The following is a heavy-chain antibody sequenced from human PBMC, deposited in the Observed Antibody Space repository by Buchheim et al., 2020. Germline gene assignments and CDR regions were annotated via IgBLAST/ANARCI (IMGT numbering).Heavy chain of an antibody. J-gene: IGHJ6*03. CDR2: INHSGST. CDR1: GGSFSGYY. V-gene: IGHV4-34*01. CDR3: AGGPPRDFYYYYYDMDV. Sequence: QVQLQQWGAGLLKPSETLSLTCAVYGGSFSGYYWSWIRQPPGKGLEWIGEINHSGSTTYNPSLNSRVTISVDTSKNQFSLKLSSVTAADTAVYYCAGGPPRDFYYYYYDMDVWGKGTT. D-gene: IGHD3/OR15-3a*01.